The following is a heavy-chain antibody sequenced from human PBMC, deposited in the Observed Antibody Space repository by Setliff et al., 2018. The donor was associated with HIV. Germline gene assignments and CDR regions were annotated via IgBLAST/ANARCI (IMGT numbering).Heavy chain of an antibody. Sequence: SETLSLTCTVSGGSISSGSYYWSWIRQPAGEGLEWIGHIYTSGSTNYNPSLKSRVTISVDTSKTQFSLRLSSVTAADTAVYYCARASVGATGLYAFDIWGQGTRVTVSS. CDR1: GGSISSGSYY. J-gene: IGHJ3*02. CDR3: ARASVGATGLYAFDI. V-gene: IGHV4-61*09. CDR2: IYTSGST. D-gene: IGHD1-26*01.